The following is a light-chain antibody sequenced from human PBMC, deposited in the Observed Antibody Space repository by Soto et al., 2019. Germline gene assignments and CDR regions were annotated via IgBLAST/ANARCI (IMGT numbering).Light chain of an antibody. V-gene: IGKV3-20*01. CDR1: QSVSSSY. CDR2: GAS. CDR3: QQYGTSPWT. Sequence: EIVLTQSPGTLSLSPGARATLSCRANQSVSSSYLAWYQHKPGQAPRRLIYGASSRATGIPDRVSGSGSGTDFALTITGLEPEDFAVYCCQQYGTSPWTFGQGTKVEIK. J-gene: IGKJ1*01.